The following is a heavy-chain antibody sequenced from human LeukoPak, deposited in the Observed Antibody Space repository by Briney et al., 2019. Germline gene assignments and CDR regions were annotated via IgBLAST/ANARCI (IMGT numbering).Heavy chain of an antibody. Sequence: LGASVKVSCKASGYTFTGYYMHWVRQAPGQGLEWMGWINPNSGGTNYAQKFQGRVTMTRDTSISTAYMELSRLRSDDTAVYYCASAPWSYPLCFDYWGQGTLVTVSS. CDR1: GYTFTGYY. CDR2: INPNSGGT. CDR3: ASAPWSYPLCFDY. J-gene: IGHJ4*02. V-gene: IGHV1-2*03. D-gene: IGHD1-26*01.